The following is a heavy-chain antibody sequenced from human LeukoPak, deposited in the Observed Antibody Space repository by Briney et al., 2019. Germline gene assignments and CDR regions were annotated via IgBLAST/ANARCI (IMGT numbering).Heavy chain of an antibody. CDR2: INPNSGGT. CDR3: ARRRYCSGGSCYFDY. CDR1: GYTFTGHY. V-gene: IGHV1-2*02. Sequence: ASVKVSCKASGYTFTGHYIHWVRQAPGQGLEWMGWINPNSGGTNYAQKLQGRVTVTTDTSTSTAYMELRSLRSDDTAVYYCARRRYCSGGSCYFDYWGQGTLATVSS. D-gene: IGHD2-15*01. J-gene: IGHJ4*02.